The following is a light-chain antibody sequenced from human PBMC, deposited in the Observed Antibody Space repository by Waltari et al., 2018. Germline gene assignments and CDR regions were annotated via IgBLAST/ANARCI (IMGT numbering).Light chain of an antibody. CDR1: NIGRKT. J-gene: IGLJ2*01. CDR2: EDK. Sequence: YVLTQPPSVSVTPGRTARIPCGGNNIGRKTVHWYQQKPGQAPVLVVYEDKERPSGIPERFSASTAANTATLTISGVAAGDEADYYCQVWDRTGDHVIFGGGTKLTVL. V-gene: IGLV3-21*03. CDR3: QVWDRTGDHVI.